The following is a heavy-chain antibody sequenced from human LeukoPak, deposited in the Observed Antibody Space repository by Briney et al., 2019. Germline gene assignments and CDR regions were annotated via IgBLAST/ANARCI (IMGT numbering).Heavy chain of an antibody. Sequence: SETLSLTCTVSASISSGDYYWNWIRQPAGKGLEWIGRVSASGYTNYNPSLRSRITISVDTSKNQFSLELTSVTAADTAAYYCAKISGYSTSWTSDYWGQGTLVTVSS. CDR2: VSASGYT. CDR1: ASISSGDYY. D-gene: IGHD6-13*01. J-gene: IGHJ4*02. V-gene: IGHV4-61*02. CDR3: AKISGYSTSWTSDY.